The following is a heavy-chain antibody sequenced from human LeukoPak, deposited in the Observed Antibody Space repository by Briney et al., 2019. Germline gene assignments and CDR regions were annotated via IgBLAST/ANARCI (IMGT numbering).Heavy chain of an antibody. V-gene: IGHV3-23*01. J-gene: IGHJ4*02. CDR1: GFTFSSYA. D-gene: IGHD3-22*01. CDR2: ISGSGDNT. CDR3: SKGSYYDSSGSFYFDY. Sequence: GGSLRLSCAASGFTFSSYAMSWVRQAPGKGLEWVSGISGSGDNTYYADSVKGRFTISRDNSKNTLYVQVNSLGTVDTAAYYCSKGSYYDSSGSFYFDYWGQGTLVTVSS.